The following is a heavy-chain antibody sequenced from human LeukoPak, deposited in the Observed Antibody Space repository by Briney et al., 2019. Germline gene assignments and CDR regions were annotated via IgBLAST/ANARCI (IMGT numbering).Heavy chain of an antibody. J-gene: IGHJ4*02. CDR3: TREEY. Sequence: GGSLTLSCTASGFTFGVYAMSGVRQAPGKGLEWVGFIRSKAYGGTTEYAASVKGRFTISRDDSKSIAYLQMNSLKTEDTAVYYCTREEYWGQGTLVTVSS. CDR1: GFTFGVYA. V-gene: IGHV3-49*04. CDR2: IRSKAYGGTT.